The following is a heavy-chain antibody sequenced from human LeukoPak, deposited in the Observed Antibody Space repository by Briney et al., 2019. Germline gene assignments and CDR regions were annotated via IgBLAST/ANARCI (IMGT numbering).Heavy chain of an antibody. CDR2: IKQDGSEK. Sequence: GGSLRLSCTASGFTFGDYAMSWFRQAPGKGLEWVANIKQDGSEKYYVDSVKGRFTISRDNAKNSLYLQMNSLRAEDTAVYYCARLVSSSWYFDYWGQGTLVTVSS. V-gene: IGHV3-7*01. CDR1: GFTFGDYA. D-gene: IGHD6-13*01. J-gene: IGHJ4*02. CDR3: ARLVSSSWYFDY.